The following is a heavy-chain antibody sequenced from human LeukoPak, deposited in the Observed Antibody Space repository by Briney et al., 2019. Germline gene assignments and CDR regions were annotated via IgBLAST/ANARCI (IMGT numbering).Heavy chain of an antibody. D-gene: IGHD6-19*01. Sequence: IGYIYYSGSTNYNPSLKSRVTISVDTSKNQFSLKLSSVTAADTAVYYCASQEIAVAATFDYWGQGTLVTVSS. J-gene: IGHJ4*02. V-gene: IGHV4-61*07. CDR3: ASQEIAVAATFDY. CDR2: IYYSGST.